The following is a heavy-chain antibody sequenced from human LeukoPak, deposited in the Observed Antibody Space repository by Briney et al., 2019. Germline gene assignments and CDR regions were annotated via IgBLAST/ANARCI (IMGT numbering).Heavy chain of an antibody. CDR1: GGTFSSYA. D-gene: IGHD2-15*01. Sequence: ASVKVSCKASGGTFSSYAISWVRQAPGQGLEWMGRIIPILGIANHAQKFQGRVTITADKSTSTAYMELSSLRSEDTAVYYCARDCSGGSCYGDYWSQGTLVTVSS. J-gene: IGHJ4*02. V-gene: IGHV1-69*04. CDR2: IIPILGIA. CDR3: ARDCSGGSCYGDY.